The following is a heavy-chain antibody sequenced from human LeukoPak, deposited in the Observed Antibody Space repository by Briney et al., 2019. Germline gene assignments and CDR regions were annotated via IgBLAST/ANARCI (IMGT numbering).Heavy chain of an antibody. CDR3: AREKPQPKVHEGMDA. J-gene: IGHJ6*02. D-gene: IGHD4/OR15-4a*01. CDR2: IYYSGTT. Sequence: PSGTLSLTCTVSGFSISHYSRSWVRQPPGKGLEWVGNIYYSGTTNYNPSFKSRVTILVDTSKNQVFLKFDAVGAADTTVYYFAREKPQPKVHEGMDASGQGTPVTVSS. V-gene: IGHV4-59*12. CDR1: GFSISHYS.